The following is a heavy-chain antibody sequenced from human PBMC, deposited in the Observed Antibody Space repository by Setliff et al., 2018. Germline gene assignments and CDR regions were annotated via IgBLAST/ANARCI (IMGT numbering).Heavy chain of an antibody. V-gene: IGHV4-39*07. CDR1: GGSINNNNFY. J-gene: IGHJ3*02. Sequence: SETLSLTCNVSGGSINNNNFYWGWIRQPPGKGLEWIGSTYYTGTTNYNPSLKSRVTMSVDTSKNQFSLKLSSVTAADTAVYYCARKGISALSGAFDMWGQGTMVTVSS. CDR3: ARKGISALSGAFDM. CDR2: TYYTGTT. D-gene: IGHD1-26*01.